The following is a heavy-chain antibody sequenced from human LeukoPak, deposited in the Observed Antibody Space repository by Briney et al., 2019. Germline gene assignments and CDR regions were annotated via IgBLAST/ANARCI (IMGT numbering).Heavy chain of an antibody. Sequence: SETLSLTCTVSGGSISSSSYFWGWIRQPPGKGLEWIGSIYYSGSTYYNPSLKSRVTISVDTSKNQFSLKLSSVTAADTAVYYCARYYDSSVSFDYWGQGTLVTVSS. CDR1: GGSISSSSYF. D-gene: IGHD3-22*01. V-gene: IGHV4-39*07. CDR2: IYYSGST. CDR3: ARYYDSSVSFDY. J-gene: IGHJ4*02.